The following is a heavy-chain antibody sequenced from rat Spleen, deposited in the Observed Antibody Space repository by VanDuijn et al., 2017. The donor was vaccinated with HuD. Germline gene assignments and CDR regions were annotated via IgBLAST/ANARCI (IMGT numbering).Heavy chain of an antibody. D-gene: IGHD1-1*01. V-gene: IGHV5-46*01. CDR1: GFTFSSFP. CDR2: ISTSGGST. J-gene: IGHJ2*01. Sequence: EVQLVESGGGLVQPGRSMKLSCAASGFTFSSFPMAWVRQAPTKGLEWFETISTSGGSTYYRASVKGRFTISRDNAKSTLYLQMNSLRSEDTATYYCTRDDSGALYYFDYWGQGVMVTVSS. CDR3: TRDDSGALYYFDY.